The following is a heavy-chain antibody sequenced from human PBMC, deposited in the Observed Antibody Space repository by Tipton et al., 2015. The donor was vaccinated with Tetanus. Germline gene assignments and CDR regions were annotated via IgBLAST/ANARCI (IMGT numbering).Heavy chain of an antibody. J-gene: IGHJ5*02. CDR1: GFTSRTYW. CDR2: VRSDGSNT. CDR3: VRDRNWGPFDP. V-gene: IGHV3-74*01. Sequence: SLRLSCAASGFTSRTYWMNWIRQAPGKGLAWVSRVRSDGSNTIYADSVKGRFAISRDTAKNTLYLQMNSLRAEDTAIYYCVRDRNWGPFDPWGKGTLVTVSS. D-gene: IGHD7-27*01.